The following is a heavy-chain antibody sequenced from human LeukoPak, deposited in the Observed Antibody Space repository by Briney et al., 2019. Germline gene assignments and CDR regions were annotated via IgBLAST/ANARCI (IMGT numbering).Heavy chain of an antibody. D-gene: IGHD1-26*01. Sequence: ASVKVSCKASGYTFTGYYMHGLRQAPGQGLEWMGWINPNSGGTNYAQKFQGRVTMTMDTSISTAYMELSRLRSEDPAVYYCERSRLSGSPFDYWGQGTLVTVSS. CDR1: GYTFTGYY. CDR3: ERSRLSGSPFDY. CDR2: INPNSGGT. V-gene: IGHV1-2*02. J-gene: IGHJ4*02.